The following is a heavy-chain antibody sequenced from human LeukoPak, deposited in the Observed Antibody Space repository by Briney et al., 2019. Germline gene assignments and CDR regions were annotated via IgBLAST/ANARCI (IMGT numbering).Heavy chain of an antibody. CDR1: GFTVSDNY. Sequence: PGGSLRLSCAASGFTVSDNYMSWVRQAPGKGLEWVSVIYSGSNTYSADSVKGRFTISRDNSKNTLSLQMSSLRAEDTAVYYCARGPYSFGAFDIWGQGTMVTVS. D-gene: IGHD2-15*01. V-gene: IGHV3-53*01. J-gene: IGHJ3*02. CDR2: IYSGSNT. CDR3: ARGPYSFGAFDI.